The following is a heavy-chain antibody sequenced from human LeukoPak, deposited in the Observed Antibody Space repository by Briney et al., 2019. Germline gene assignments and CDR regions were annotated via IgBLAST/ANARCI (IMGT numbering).Heavy chain of an antibody. J-gene: IGHJ4*02. V-gene: IGHV4-39*01. Sequence: SETLSLTCTVSGGSISSSSYYWGWLRQPPGKGLEWIGSIYYSGSTYYHPSLKSRVTISVDKSKNQFSLKLSYVTAADPAVYYRARHESTNGYYYYWSGYPDYWGQGTLVTVSS. D-gene: IGHD3-3*01. CDR3: ARHESTNGYYYYWSGYPDY. CDR1: GGSISSSSYY. CDR2: IYYSGST.